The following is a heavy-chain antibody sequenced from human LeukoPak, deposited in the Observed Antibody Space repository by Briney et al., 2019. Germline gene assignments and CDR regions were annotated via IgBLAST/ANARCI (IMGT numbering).Heavy chain of an antibody. V-gene: IGHV4-39*01. CDR1: GGSIRSSSYY. J-gene: IGHJ3*02. D-gene: IGHD4-17*01. Sequence: SETLSLTCTVSGGSIRSSSYYWGWIRQPPGKGLEWIGSIYYSGSTYYNPSLKSRVTISVDTSKNQFSLKLSSVTAADTAVYYCARVFRVDYGDYVNAFDIWGQGTMVTVSS. CDR3: ARVFRVDYGDYVNAFDI. CDR2: IYYSGST.